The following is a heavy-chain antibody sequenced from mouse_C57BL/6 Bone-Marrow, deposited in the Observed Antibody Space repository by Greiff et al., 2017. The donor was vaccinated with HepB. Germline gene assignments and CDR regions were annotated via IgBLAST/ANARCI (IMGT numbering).Heavy chain of an antibody. CDR2: FYPGSGSI. J-gene: IGHJ2*01. CDR1: GYTFTEYT. CDR3: ARNEAVYYYGSSPPYFDY. Sequence: VQLQQSGAELVKPGASVKLSCKASGYTFTEYTIHWVKQRSGQGLEWIGWFYPGSGSIKYNEKFKDKATLTADKSSSTVYMELSRLTSEDYAVYFCARNEAVYYYGSSPPYFDYWGQGTTLTVSS. V-gene: IGHV1-62-2*01. D-gene: IGHD1-1*01.